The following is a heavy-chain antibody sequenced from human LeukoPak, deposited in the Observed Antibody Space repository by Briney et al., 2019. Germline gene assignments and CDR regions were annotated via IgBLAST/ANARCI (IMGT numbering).Heavy chain of an antibody. J-gene: IGHJ3*02. D-gene: IGHD3-16*01. CDR1: GFSNY. V-gene: IGHV3-53*01. CDR2: THSDGNT. CDR3: ARGENGIGAAFDI. Sequence: GGSLRLSCAASGFSNYMSWVRQAPGTGLEWVALTHSDGNTYYADSVKGRFTISRDNSENSLFLQMNTLRAEDTAVYYCARGENGIGAAFDIWGQGTMVTVSS.